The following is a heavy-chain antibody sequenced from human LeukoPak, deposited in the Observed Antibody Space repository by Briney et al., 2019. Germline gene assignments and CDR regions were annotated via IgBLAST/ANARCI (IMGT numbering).Heavy chain of an antibody. J-gene: IGHJ4*02. D-gene: IGHD3-10*01. Sequence: KPSETLSLTCTVSGYSISSGYYWGWIRQPPGKGLEWIGSIYYSGSTYYNPSLKSRVTISVDTSKNHFSLKLSSVTAADTAVYYCARTRGNYYGSGSYYFDYWGQGTLVTVSS. V-gene: IGHV4-38-2*02. CDR3: ARTRGNYYGSGSYYFDY. CDR2: IYYSGST. CDR1: GYSISSGYY.